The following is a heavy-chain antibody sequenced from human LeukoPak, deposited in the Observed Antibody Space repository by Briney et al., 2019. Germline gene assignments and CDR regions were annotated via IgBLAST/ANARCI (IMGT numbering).Heavy chain of an antibody. D-gene: IGHD3-3*01. CDR2: INHSGST. J-gene: IGHJ6*02. CDR3: ARHYDDYYYGMDV. V-gene: IGHV4-34*01. Sequence: PSGTLSLTCAVYGGSFSGYYWSWIRQPPGKGLEWIGEINHSGSTNYNPSLKSRVTISVDTSKNQFSLKLSSVTAADTAVYYCARHYDDYYYGMDVWGQGTTVTVSS. CDR1: GGSFSGYY.